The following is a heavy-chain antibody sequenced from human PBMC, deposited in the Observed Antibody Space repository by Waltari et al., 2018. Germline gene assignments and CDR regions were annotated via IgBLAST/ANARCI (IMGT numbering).Heavy chain of an antibody. CDR1: GYTFRSYG. CDR3: ATEYGDYVSY. CDR2: ISNDGRNT. V-gene: IGHV3-30*03. J-gene: IGHJ4*02. Sequence: QVQLVESGGGVVQPGRSLRLSCVASGYTFRSYGMHWVRQAPGKGLEWVASISNDGRNTYYADSVKGRLTISRDNSKNTLYLQINSLRPEDTALYYCATEYGDYVSYWGQGTLVTVSS. D-gene: IGHD4-17*01.